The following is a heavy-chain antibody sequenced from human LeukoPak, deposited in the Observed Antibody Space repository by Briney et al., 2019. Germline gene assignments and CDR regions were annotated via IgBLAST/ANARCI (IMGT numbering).Heavy chain of an antibody. Sequence: GGSLRLSCVASGFTFSSYAMHWVRQTPGKGLEYVSAISSIGDSTDYADSVKGRFTISRDNSKSTLYLQMGSLRAEDMAVYYCAKDSSRQRTFPDYWGQGTLVTVSS. V-gene: IGHV3-64*02. CDR1: GFTFSSYA. CDR3: AKDSSRQRTFPDY. D-gene: IGHD6-25*01. CDR2: ISSIGDST. J-gene: IGHJ4*02.